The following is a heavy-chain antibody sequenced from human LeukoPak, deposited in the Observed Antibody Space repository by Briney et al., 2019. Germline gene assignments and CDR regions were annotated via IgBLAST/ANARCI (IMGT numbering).Heavy chain of an antibody. J-gene: IGHJ4*02. CDR2: IRNDGSNT. Sequence: PGGSLRLSCAASGFSFSSYGMHWLRQAPGKGLEWVAFIRNDGSNTYYADSVKGRFTISRDNSKNTLYLQMNSLRAEDTAVYYCAKENSDGGPNYWGQGTLVTVSS. V-gene: IGHV3-30*02. CDR1: GFSFSSYG. D-gene: IGHD3-10*01. CDR3: AKENSDGGPNY.